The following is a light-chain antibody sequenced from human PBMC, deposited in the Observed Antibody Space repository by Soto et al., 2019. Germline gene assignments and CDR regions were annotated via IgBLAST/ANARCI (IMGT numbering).Light chain of an antibody. J-gene: IGLJ3*02. Sequence: QSALTQPRSVSGSPGQSVTIPCTGTHSDIGSYNLVSWYQQYPGEVPKLIIYDVFKRPSGVPDRFSGSKSGNTASLTISGLQGDDEADFYCCSYAGSFIWLFGGGTKLTVL. V-gene: IGLV2-11*01. CDR2: DVF. CDR1: HSDIGSYNL. CDR3: CSYAGSFIWL.